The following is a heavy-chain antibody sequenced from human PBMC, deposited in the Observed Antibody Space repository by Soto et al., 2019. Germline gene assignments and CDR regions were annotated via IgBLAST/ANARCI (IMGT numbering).Heavy chain of an antibody. CDR1: GGSFSGYY. V-gene: IGHV4-34*01. CDR2: INHSGST. J-gene: IGHJ3*01. CDR3: ARRLRGFNVYDL. Sequence: SETLSLTCAVYGGSFSGYYWTWIRQPPGTGLEWIGEINHSGSTNYNPSLKSRVTISVDTSKNQFSLKLTSVTAADTAVYYCARRLRGFNVYDLWGQGTMVTVS.